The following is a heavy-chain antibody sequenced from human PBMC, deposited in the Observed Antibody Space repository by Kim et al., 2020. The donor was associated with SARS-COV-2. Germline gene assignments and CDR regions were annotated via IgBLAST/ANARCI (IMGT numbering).Heavy chain of an antibody. CDR1: GFTFSSYW. CDR3: ARDICSSTSCYIYYYYGMDV. V-gene: IGHV3-74*01. CDR2: INSDGSST. D-gene: IGHD2-2*02. J-gene: IGHJ6*02. Sequence: GGSLRLSCAASGFTFSSYWMHWVRQAPGKGLVWVSRINSDGSSTSYADSVKGRFTISRDNAKNTLYLQMNSLRAEDTAVYYCARDICSSTSCYIYYYYGMDVWGQGTTVTVSS.